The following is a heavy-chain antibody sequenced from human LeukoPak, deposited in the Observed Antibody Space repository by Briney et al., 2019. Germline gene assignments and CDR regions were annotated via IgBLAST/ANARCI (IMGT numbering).Heavy chain of an antibody. CDR3: ARARTVVTTIIYYYYYYGMDV. Sequence: GGSLRLSCAASGFTFSSYGKHWVRQAPGKGLEWVAVISYDGSNKYYADSVKGRFTISRDNSKNTLYLQMNSLRAEDTAVYYCARARTVVTTIIYYYYYYGMDVWGQGTTVTVSS. D-gene: IGHD4-23*01. V-gene: IGHV3-30*03. J-gene: IGHJ6*02. CDR2: ISYDGSNK. CDR1: GFTFSSYG.